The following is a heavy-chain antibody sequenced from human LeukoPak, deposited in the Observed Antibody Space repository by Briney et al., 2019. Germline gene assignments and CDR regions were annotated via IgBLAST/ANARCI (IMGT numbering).Heavy chain of an antibody. V-gene: IGHV3-21*01. D-gene: IGHD6-19*01. CDR1: GFTFDDYA. CDR2: IISSSRYI. Sequence: PGGSLRLSCAASGFTFDDYAMHWVRQAPGKGLEWVSSIISSSRYIYYADSVKGRFTISRDNAKNSLYLQMNSLRAEDTAVYYCARDLTYSSGWYYFDYWGQGTLVTVSS. J-gene: IGHJ4*02. CDR3: ARDLTYSSGWYYFDY.